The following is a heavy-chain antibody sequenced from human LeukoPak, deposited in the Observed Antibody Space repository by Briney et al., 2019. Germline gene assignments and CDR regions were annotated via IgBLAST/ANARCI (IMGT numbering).Heavy chain of an antibody. V-gene: IGHV4-59*13. D-gene: IGHD3-22*01. CDR1: GGSISSYY. Sequence: SETLSLTCTVSGGSISSYYWSWIRQPPGKGLEWLGYIYYSGSTNYNPSLKSRVTISVDTSKNQFSLKLSSVTAADTAVYYCARSRNYYDSSGLYYWGQGTLVTVSS. J-gene: IGHJ4*02. CDR3: ARSRNYYDSSGLYY. CDR2: IYYSGST.